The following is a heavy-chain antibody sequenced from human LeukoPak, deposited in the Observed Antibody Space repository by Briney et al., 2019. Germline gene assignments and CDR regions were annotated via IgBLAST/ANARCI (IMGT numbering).Heavy chain of an antibody. J-gene: IGHJ6*03. D-gene: IGHD3-3*01. CDR3: ARVKITIFGDSHYYYMDV. CDR2: IYYSVST. CDR1: GGSISSYY. V-gene: IGHV4-59*01. Sequence: PSETLSLTCTVSGGSISSYYWSWIRQPPGKGLEWIGYIYYSVSTNYNPSLKSRVTVSVDTSKNQLSLKLSSVTAADTAVYYCARVKITIFGDSHYYYMDVWGKGTTVTVSS.